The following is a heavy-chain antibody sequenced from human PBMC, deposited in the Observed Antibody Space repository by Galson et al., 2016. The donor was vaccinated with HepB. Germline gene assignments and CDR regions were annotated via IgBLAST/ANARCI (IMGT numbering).Heavy chain of an antibody. Sequence: SLRLSCAASGFTLSDYWMAWARQAPGKGLEWVADIKRDGSRKQYVDSVKGRFTISRDNAEASVSLHMTSLRAEDTAIYYCSRDTHDYRRSNNYLGAFDICGQGTMVTVSS. CDR1: GFTLSDYW. CDR3: SRDTHDYRRSNNYLGAFDI. V-gene: IGHV3-7*03. D-gene: IGHD5-12*01. CDR2: IKRDGSRK. J-gene: IGHJ3*02.